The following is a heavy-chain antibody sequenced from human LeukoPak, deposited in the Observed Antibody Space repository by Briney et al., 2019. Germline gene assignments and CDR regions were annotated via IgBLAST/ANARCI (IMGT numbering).Heavy chain of an antibody. J-gene: IGHJ4*02. Sequence: SETLSLTCAVYGRSFSGYYWSWIRQPPGKGLEWIGEINHSGSTNYNPSLKSRVTISVDTSKNQFSLKLSSVTAADTAVYYCARGVRYYYDSSGYYYYFDYWGQGTLVTVSS. CDR2: INHSGST. CDR1: GRSFSGYY. CDR3: ARGVRYYYDSSGYYYYFDY. D-gene: IGHD3-22*01. V-gene: IGHV4-34*01.